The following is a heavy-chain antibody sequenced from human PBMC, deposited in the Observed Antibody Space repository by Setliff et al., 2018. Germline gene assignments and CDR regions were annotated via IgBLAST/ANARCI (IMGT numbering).Heavy chain of an antibody. V-gene: IGHV3-23*03. CDR1: GFSFSRYE. CDR3: AKPQVELRWGFES. J-gene: IGHJ4*02. CDR2: IYSGDRHT. Sequence: GGSLRLSCAASGFSFSRYEMIWVRQAPGKGLEWVSTIYSGDRHTFYTDSVKGRFTIFRDGSTNTLYLQMTSLRVEDTAIYYCAKPQVELRWGFESWGQGTLVTVSS. D-gene: IGHD1-26*01.